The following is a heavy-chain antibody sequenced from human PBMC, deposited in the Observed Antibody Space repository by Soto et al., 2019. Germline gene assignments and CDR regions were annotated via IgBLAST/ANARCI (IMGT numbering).Heavy chain of an antibody. D-gene: IGHD3-9*01. CDR1: GFTFSDYY. CDR3: ARTDDYDILTGYYKRTFSYYYMDV. V-gene: IGHV3-11*04. Sequence: PGGSLRLSCAASGFTFSDYYMSWIRQAPGKGLEWVSYISSSGSTIYYADSVKGRFTISRDNAKNSLYLQMNSLRAEDTAVYYCARTDDYDILTGYYKRTFSYYYMDVWGKGTTVTVSS. CDR2: ISSSGSTI. J-gene: IGHJ6*03.